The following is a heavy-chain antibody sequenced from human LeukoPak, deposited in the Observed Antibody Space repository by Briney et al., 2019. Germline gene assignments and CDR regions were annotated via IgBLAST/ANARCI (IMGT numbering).Heavy chain of an antibody. J-gene: IGHJ4*02. Sequence: PSETLSLTCTVSGGSISSYYWSWIRQPAGKGLEWIGRIYTSGSTNYNPSLKSRVTMSVDTSKNQFSLKLSSVTAADTAVYYCARDASYYYDSSGYYYFAPNAHYFDYWGQGTLVTVSS. V-gene: IGHV4-4*07. CDR1: GGSISSYY. D-gene: IGHD3-22*01. CDR2: IYTSGST. CDR3: ARDASYYYDSSGYYYFAPNAHYFDY.